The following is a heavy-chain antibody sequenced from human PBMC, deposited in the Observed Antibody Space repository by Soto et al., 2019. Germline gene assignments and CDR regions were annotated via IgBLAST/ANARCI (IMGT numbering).Heavy chain of an antibody. V-gene: IGHV3-72*01. CDR1: GFTFSDHY. J-gene: IGHJ4*02. D-gene: IGHD3-10*01. CDR3: ARELLWFGELSPGFFDY. Sequence: HPGGSLRLSCAASGFTFSDHYMDWVRQAPGKGLEWVGRTRNKANSYTTEYTASVKGRFTISRDDSKNSLYLQMNSLKTEDTAVYYCARELLWFGELSPGFFDYWGQGTLVTVSS. CDR2: TRNKANSYTT.